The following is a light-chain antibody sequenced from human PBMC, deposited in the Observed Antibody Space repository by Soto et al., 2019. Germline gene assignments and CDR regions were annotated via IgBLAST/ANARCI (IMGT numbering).Light chain of an antibody. Sequence: QSALTQPASVSGSPGQSITISCTGTSSDVGTYNYVSWYQQHPGKAPKLMIYDVSYRPSGVSDRFSGSKSGNTASLTISGLQAEDEADYYCSSYTSSSTSVVFGGGTKLNVL. CDR1: SSDVGTYNY. J-gene: IGLJ2*01. V-gene: IGLV2-14*01. CDR2: DVS. CDR3: SSYTSSSTSVV.